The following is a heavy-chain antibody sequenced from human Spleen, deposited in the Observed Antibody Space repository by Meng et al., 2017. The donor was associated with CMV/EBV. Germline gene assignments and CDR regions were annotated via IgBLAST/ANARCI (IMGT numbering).Heavy chain of an antibody. CDR2: TSYDGNRK. CDR3: AKGPTDFWSGYYIVS. D-gene: IGHD3-3*01. CDR1: GFTFSSYA. V-gene: IGHV3-30*04. Sequence: SGFTFSSYAMHWVRQAPGKGLEWVAVTSYDGNRKYYADSVKGRSTISRDNSKNTLSLQMNSLRAEDTAVYYCAKGPTDFWSGYYIVSWGQGTLVTVSS. J-gene: IGHJ5*02.